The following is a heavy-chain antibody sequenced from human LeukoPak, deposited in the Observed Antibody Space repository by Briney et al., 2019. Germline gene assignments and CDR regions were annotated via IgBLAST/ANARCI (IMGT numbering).Heavy chain of an antibody. CDR1: GYTFTGCY. D-gene: IGHD6-19*01. J-gene: IGHJ4*02. V-gene: IGHV1-2*06. Sequence: VASVKVSCKASGYTFTGCYMHWVRQAPGQGLEWMGRINPNSGGTNYAQKFQGRVTMTRDTSISTAYMELSRLRSDDTAVYYCARDWQWPEGDYWGQGTLVTVSS. CDR2: INPNSGGT. CDR3: ARDWQWPEGDY.